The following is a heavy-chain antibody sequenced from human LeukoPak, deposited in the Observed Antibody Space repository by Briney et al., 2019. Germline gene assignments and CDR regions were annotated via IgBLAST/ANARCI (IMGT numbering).Heavy chain of an antibody. D-gene: IGHD3-3*01. Sequence: ASVKVSCKASGYTFTSYDINWVRQATGQGLEWMGWMNPNSGNTGYAQKFQGRVTMTRNTSISTAYMELSSLRSEDTAVYYCARDGDIWSGYPRRHYYYGMDVWGQGTTVTVSS. CDR3: ARDGDIWSGYPRRHYYYGMDV. CDR2: MNPNSGNT. J-gene: IGHJ6*02. V-gene: IGHV1-8*01. CDR1: GYTFTSYD.